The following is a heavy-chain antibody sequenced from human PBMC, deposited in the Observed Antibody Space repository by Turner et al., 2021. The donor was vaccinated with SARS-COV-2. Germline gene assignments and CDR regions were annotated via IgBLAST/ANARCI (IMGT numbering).Heavy chain of an antibody. J-gene: IGHJ4*02. CDR1: GFTFSSYA. Sequence: QVQLVESGGGVVQPGRSLSLSCAASGFTFSSYAMHWVRQAPGKGLEWVAVISYDGSNKYYADSVKGRFTISRDKSKNTLYLQMNSLRAEDTAVYYCARGGGGNYFYFDYWGQGTLVTVSS. CDR2: ISYDGSNK. D-gene: IGHD1-26*01. CDR3: ARGGGGNYFYFDY. V-gene: IGHV3-30-3*01.